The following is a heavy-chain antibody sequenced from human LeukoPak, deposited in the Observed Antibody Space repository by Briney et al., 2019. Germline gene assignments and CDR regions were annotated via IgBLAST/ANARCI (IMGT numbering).Heavy chain of an antibody. Sequence: SVKVSCKASGGTFSSYAISWVRQAPGQGLEWMGGIIPIFGTANYAQKFQGRVTITADESTSTAYMELSSLRSEDTAVYYCVRCGMLALGYYYYYYMDVWGKGTTVTVSS. CDR1: GGTFSSYA. D-gene: IGHD2-8*01. V-gene: IGHV1-69*01. J-gene: IGHJ6*03. CDR2: IIPIFGTA. CDR3: VRCGMLALGYYYYYYMDV.